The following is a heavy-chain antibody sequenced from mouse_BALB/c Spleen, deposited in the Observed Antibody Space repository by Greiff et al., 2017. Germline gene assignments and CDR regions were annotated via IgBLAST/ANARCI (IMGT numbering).Heavy chain of an antibody. V-gene: IGHV2-9*02. CDR2: IWAGGST. CDR3: ARYLWELAIRYYDY. J-gene: IGHJ2*01. D-gene: IGHD4-1*01. CDR1: GFSLTSYG. Sequence: VQGVESGPGLVQPSQSLSITCTVSGFSLTSYGVHWVRQPPGKGLEWLGVIWAGGSTNYNSALMSRLSISKDNSKGQVFLKMNSMQTDDTAMYYCARYLWELAIRYYDYWGQGTTLTVSS.